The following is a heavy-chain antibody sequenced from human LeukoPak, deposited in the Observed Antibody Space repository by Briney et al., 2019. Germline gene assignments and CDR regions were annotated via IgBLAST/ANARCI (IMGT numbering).Heavy chain of an antibody. D-gene: IGHD2-15*01. CDR1: GGTFSSYA. J-gene: IGHJ5*02. Sequence: SVKVSCKASGGTFSSYAISWVRQAPGQGLEWVGGIIPIFGTANYAQKFQGRVTITADESTSTAYMELSSLRSEDTAVYYCAREVVVVAATNNWFDPWGQGTLVTVSS. CDR2: IIPIFGTA. V-gene: IGHV1-69*01. CDR3: AREVVVVAATNNWFDP.